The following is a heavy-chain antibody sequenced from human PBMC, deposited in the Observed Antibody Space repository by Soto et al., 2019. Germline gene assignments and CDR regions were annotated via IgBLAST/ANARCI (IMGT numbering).Heavy chain of an antibody. D-gene: IGHD3-22*01. Sequence: PGGSMRLSCAASEFTVSNNYMSWVRKDPGKGLEWVSVIYSGGSTYYADSVKGRFTISRDNSKNTLYLQMNSLRDEDTAVYYCARGKGRSYDTSGLFDYWGQGTQVTVSS. J-gene: IGHJ4*02. CDR3: ARGKGRSYDTSGLFDY. CDR2: IYSGGST. V-gene: IGHV3-66*01. CDR1: EFTVSNNY.